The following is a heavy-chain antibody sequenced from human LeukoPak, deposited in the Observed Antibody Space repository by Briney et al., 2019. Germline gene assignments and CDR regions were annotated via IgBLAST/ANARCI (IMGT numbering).Heavy chain of an antibody. D-gene: IGHD3-10*01. CDR3: ARDQNYYGSGSYYHYYYYIDV. J-gene: IGHJ6*03. V-gene: IGHV4-4*07. Sequence: SETLSLTCTVSGGSISSYYWSWIRQPAGKGLEWIGRIYTSGSTNYNPSLKSRVTMSVDTSKNQFSLKLSSVTAADTAVYYCARDQNYYGSGSYYHYYYYIDVWGKGTTVTVSS. CDR1: GGSISSYY. CDR2: IYTSGST.